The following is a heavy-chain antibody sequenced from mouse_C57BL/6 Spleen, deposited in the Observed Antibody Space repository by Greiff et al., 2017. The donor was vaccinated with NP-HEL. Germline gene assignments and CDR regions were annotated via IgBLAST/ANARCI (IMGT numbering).Heavy chain of an antibody. D-gene: IGHD2-3*01. V-gene: IGHV1-82*01. CDR1: GYAFSSSW. J-gene: IGHJ2*01. Sequence: QVQLQQSGPELVKPGASVKISCKASGYAFSSSWMNWVKQRPGKGLEWIGRIYPGDGDTNYNGKFKGKATLTADKSSSTAYMQLSSLTSEDSAVYFCARGDYDGYSHFDYWGQGTTLTVSS. CDR3: ARGDYDGYSHFDY. CDR2: IYPGDGDT.